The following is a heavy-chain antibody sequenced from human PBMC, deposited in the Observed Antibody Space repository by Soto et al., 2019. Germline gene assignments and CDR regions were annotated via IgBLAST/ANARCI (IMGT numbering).Heavy chain of an antibody. Sequence: GAALKISCKGSGYSLTSYWIAWVRQMTGKGLEWMGIIYPGDSDTRYSPSFQGQVTISADKSISTAYLQWSSLKASGTAMYYCARLMSRSYYGMDVWGQGTTVTVSS. CDR2: IYPGDSDT. CDR3: ARLMSRSYYGMDV. D-gene: IGHD3-16*01. J-gene: IGHJ6*02. V-gene: IGHV5-51*01. CDR1: GYSLTSYW.